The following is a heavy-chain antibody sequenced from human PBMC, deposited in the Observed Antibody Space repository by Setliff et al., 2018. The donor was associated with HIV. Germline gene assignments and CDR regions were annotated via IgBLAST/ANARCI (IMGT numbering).Heavy chain of an antibody. Sequence: GGSLRLSCAASGFTFSSYWMSWVRQAPGNGLEWVANIKQDGSEKYYADSVRSRFTISRDNSKNTLYLQMNSLRAEDTAVYYCAKTSSSSEYYFDYWGQGTLVTVSS. CDR1: GFTFSSYW. CDR2: IKQDGSEK. J-gene: IGHJ4*02. CDR3: AKTSSSSEYYFDY. V-gene: IGHV3-7*01. D-gene: IGHD6-13*01.